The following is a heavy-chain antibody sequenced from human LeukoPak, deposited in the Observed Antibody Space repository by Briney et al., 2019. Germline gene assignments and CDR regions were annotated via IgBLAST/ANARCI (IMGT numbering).Heavy chain of an antibody. D-gene: IGHD3-16*02. Sequence: GGSLRLSCAASGFTFSSYGMDWVRQAPGKGLEWVAVIWYDGSNKYYADSVKGRFTISRDNSKNTLYLQMNSLRAEDTAVYYCARDNPRIAGSLDYWGQGTLVPVSS. J-gene: IGHJ4*02. CDR2: IWYDGSNK. CDR1: GFTFSSYG. CDR3: ARDNPRIAGSLDY. V-gene: IGHV3-33*01.